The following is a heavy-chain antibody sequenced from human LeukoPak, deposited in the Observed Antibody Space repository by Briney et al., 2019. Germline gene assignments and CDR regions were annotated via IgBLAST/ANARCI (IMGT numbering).Heavy chain of an antibody. CDR1: GFTFSEHS. V-gene: IGHV3-21*01. Sequence: GGSLRLSCAASGFTFSEHSMNWVRQAPGKGLEWVSSISSGSDYIYYVDSVRGRFTISRDNARNSLYLQMSSLRAEDAAVYYCASGAQYYYGLDVWGQGTTVTVSS. D-gene: IGHD3-10*01. CDR3: ASGAQYYYGLDV. CDR2: ISSGSDYI. J-gene: IGHJ6*02.